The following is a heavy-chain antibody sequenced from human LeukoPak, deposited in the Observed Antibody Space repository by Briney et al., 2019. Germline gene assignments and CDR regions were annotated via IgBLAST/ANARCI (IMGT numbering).Heavy chain of an antibody. V-gene: IGHV3-23*01. D-gene: IGHD5-12*01. CDR3: AKDPAPRGSSQSPFDY. Sequence: GGSLRLSCAASGFTFSSYAMSWVRQAPGKGLKWVSAISGSGGSTYYADSVKGRFTISRDNSKNTLYLQMNSLRAEDTAVYYCAKDPAPRGSSQSPFDYWGQGTLVTVSS. CDR1: GFTFSSYA. J-gene: IGHJ4*02. CDR2: ISGSGGST.